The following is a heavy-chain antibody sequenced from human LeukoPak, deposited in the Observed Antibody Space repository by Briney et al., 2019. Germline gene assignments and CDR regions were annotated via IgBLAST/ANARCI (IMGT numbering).Heavy chain of an antibody. Sequence: ASVKVSCKASGYTFTSYGISWVRQAPGQGLEWMGWISAYNGITNYAQKLQGRVTMTTDTSTSTAYMELRSLRSDDTAVYYCARDVWYYYDSSGYPTPTWFDPWGQGTLVTVSS. CDR3: ARDVWYYYDSSGYPTPTWFDP. J-gene: IGHJ5*02. V-gene: IGHV1-18*01. CDR1: GYTFTSYG. D-gene: IGHD3-22*01. CDR2: ISAYNGIT.